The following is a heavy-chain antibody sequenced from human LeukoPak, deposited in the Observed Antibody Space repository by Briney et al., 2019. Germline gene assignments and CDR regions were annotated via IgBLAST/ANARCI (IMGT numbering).Heavy chain of an antibody. Sequence: PGGSLRLSCAASGFTFNNYGMNWVRQAPGEGLEGVSSISPSSSYIYYTDSVKGRFTISRDNAKNSLYLQMTSLRAEDTAVYCCARDRVAVVRGVSAFDYWGQGTLVTVSS. CDR3: ARDRVAVVRGVSAFDY. V-gene: IGHV3-21*01. CDR2: ISPSSSYI. D-gene: IGHD3-10*01. CDR1: GFTFNNYG. J-gene: IGHJ4*02.